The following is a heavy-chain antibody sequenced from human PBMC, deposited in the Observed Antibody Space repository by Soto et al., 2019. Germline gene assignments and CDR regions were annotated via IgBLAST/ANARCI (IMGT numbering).Heavy chain of an antibody. CDR2: ISWNSGSI. CDR1: GFTFDDYA. Sequence: GGSLRLSCAASGFTFDDYAMHWVRQAPGKGLEWVSGISWNSGSIGYAGSVKGRFTISRDNAKNSLYLQMNSLRAEDTALYYCAKDSSIASDYYYYGMDVWGQGTTVTVSS. D-gene: IGHD6-6*01. V-gene: IGHV3-9*01. J-gene: IGHJ6*02. CDR3: AKDSSIASDYYYYGMDV.